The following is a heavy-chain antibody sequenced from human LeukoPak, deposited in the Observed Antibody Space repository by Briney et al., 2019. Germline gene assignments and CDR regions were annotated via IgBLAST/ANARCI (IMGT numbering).Heavy chain of an antibody. CDR3: AREDYYDAFDI. V-gene: IGHV1-69*05. J-gene: IGHJ3*02. Sequence: GASVKVSCKASGGTFSRYAISWVRQAPGQGLEWMGGIIPIFGTANYAQKFQGRVTITRDTSASTAYMELSSLRSEDMAVYYCAREDYYDAFDIWGQGTMVTVSS. D-gene: IGHD3-10*01. CDR1: GGTFSRYA. CDR2: IIPIFGTA.